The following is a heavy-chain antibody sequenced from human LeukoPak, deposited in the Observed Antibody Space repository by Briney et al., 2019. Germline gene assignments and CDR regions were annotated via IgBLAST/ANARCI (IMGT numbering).Heavy chain of an antibody. CDR2: ISSSSSTI. D-gene: IGHD4-11*01. CDR1: GFVFSSNS. V-gene: IGHV3-48*04. CDR3: ATSGYSNIDY. Sequence: PGGSQRLSCAASGFVFSSNSMIWVRQAPGKGLEWVSYISSSSSTIYYADSVKGRFTISRDNAKNSLYLQMNSLRAEDTAVYYCATSGYSNIDYWGQGTLVTVSS. J-gene: IGHJ4*02.